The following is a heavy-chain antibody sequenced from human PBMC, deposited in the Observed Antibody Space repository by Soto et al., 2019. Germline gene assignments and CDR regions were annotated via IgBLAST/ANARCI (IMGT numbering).Heavy chain of an antibody. CDR3: VKDDYTDRGGTRLY. CDR1: EFVFIGHS. Sequence: GWCLRQSFADSEFVFIGHSMSRVRQPPGKGLEWVSGISGSGGSTYYADSVKGRFTISRDKSKNMLYLQMNSLRVEDTAAYYCVKDDYTDRGGTRLYWGQGTLVSVS. J-gene: IGHJ4*02. CDR2: ISGSGGST. V-gene: IGHV3-23*01. D-gene: IGHD4-4*01.